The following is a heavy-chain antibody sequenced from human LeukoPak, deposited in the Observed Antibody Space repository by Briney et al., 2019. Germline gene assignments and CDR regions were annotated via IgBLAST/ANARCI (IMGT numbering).Heavy chain of an antibody. J-gene: IGHJ4*02. V-gene: IGHV4-39*07. Sequence: SETLSLTCTVSGGSISTSRYYWGWIRQPPGKGLEWIGSMHYSGSTYYNPSLKSRVTMSVDTSKNQFSLNLNSVTAADTAVYFCARGSYSYGNAFDYWGQGTLVTVSS. CDR3: ARGSYSYGNAFDY. CDR2: MHYSGST. CDR1: GGSISTSRYY. D-gene: IGHD5-18*01.